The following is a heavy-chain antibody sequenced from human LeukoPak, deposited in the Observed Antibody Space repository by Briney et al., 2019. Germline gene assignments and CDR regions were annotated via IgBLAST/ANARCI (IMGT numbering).Heavy chain of an antibody. CDR3: ARDYLTCSSTTCYAALGY. Sequence: ASVKVSCKASGYTFTTYAMIWVRQAPGQGLEWMGWININTGNPTYAQGFTGRFVFSLDTSVSTAYLQISSLEAEDTAVYYCARDYLTCSSTTCYAALGYWGQGTLVAVSS. V-gene: IGHV7-4-1*02. CDR2: ININTGNP. J-gene: IGHJ4*02. D-gene: IGHD2-2*01. CDR1: GYTFTTYA.